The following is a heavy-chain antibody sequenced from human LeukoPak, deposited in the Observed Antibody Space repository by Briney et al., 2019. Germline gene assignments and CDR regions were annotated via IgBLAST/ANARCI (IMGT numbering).Heavy chain of an antibody. V-gene: IGHV4-34*01. D-gene: IGHD3-3*01. CDR2: INHSGST. CDR1: GGSFSGYY. Sequence: SETLSLTCGVYGGSFSGYYWSWIRQPPGKGLEWIGEINHSGSTNYNPSLKSRVTISVDTSKNQFSLRLSSVTAADTAIYYCAKRRFLEWLSPHALDIWGQGTMVTVSS. J-gene: IGHJ3*02. CDR3: AKRRFLEWLSPHALDI.